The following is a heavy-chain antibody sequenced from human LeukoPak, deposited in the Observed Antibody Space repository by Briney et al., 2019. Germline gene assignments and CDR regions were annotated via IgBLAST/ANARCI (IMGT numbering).Heavy chain of an antibody. CDR2: INHGGGT. CDR1: GGSFSDYF. Sequence: SETLSLTCAVYGGSFSDYFWNWIRQPPGKGLEWIGEINHGGGTRYNPSLKSRATISVDTSKKQFSLNLASVTAADTAVYYCARGEDGTGDYRPTYFDSWGQGTLVTVSS. D-gene: IGHD4-17*01. J-gene: IGHJ4*02. V-gene: IGHV4-34*01. CDR3: ARGEDGTGDYRPTYFDS.